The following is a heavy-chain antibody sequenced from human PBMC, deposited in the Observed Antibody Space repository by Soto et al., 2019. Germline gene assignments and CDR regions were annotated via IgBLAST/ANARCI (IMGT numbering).Heavy chain of an antibody. Sequence: PSETLSLTCTVSGGSISSYYWSWIRQPPGKGLEWIGYIYYSGSTNYNPSLKSRVTISVDTSKNQFSLKLSSVTAADTAVYYCAGYYGSGSYYFDYWGQGTLVTVSS. J-gene: IGHJ4*02. CDR1: GGSISSYY. CDR3: AGYYGSGSYYFDY. V-gene: IGHV4-59*12. D-gene: IGHD3-10*01. CDR2: IYYSGST.